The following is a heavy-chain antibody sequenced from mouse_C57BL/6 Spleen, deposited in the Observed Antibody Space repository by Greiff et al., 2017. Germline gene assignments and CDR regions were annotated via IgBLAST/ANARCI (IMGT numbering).Heavy chain of an antibody. D-gene: IGHD1-1*01. V-gene: IGHV5-6*01. J-gene: IGHJ2*01. CDR2: ISSGGSYT. CDR1: GFTFSSYG. Sequence: EVKLVESGGDLVKPGGSLKLSCAASGFTFSSYGMSWVRQTPDKRLAWVATISSGGSYTYYPDSVTGRFTISRDNAKNTLYLQMCSLKSEDTAVYYCASQDGSSPEYFDYWGQGTTLTVSS. CDR3: ASQDGSSPEYFDY.